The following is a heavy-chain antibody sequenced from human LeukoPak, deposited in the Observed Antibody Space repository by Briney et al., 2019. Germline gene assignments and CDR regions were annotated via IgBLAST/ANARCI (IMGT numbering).Heavy chain of an antibody. D-gene: IGHD3-22*01. Sequence: PGGSLRLSRAASGFTFSSYGMHWVRQAPGKGLEWVAFIRYDGSNKYYADSVKGRFTISRDNSKNTLYLRMNSLRAEDTAVYYCAKTTVVIITPSFFYFDYWGQGTLVTVSS. CDR1: GFTFSSYG. CDR3: AKTTVVIITPSFFYFDY. V-gene: IGHV3-30*02. CDR2: IRYDGSNK. J-gene: IGHJ4*02.